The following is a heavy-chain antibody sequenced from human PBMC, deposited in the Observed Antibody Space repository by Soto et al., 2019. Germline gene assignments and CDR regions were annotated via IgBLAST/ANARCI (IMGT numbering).Heavy chain of an antibody. Sequence: LSLTCAVSGYSITNGYYWGWIRQPPGKGLEWIGSIYHSGNTYYNPSLKSRVTLSIDTSKNQFSLKLRSVTAADTAMYYCARVKLAGRGSFHDWGQGTLVTVSS. D-gene: IGHD3-3*02. CDR2: IYHSGNT. CDR1: GYSITNGYY. J-gene: IGHJ4*02. V-gene: IGHV4-38-2*01. CDR3: ARVKLAGRGSFHD.